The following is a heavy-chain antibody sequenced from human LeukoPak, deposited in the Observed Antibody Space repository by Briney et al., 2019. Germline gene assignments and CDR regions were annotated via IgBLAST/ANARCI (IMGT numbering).Heavy chain of an antibody. CDR2: INRRGHT. CDR1: GFTFDRFT. V-gene: IGHV3-43*01. Sequence: GGPLRLSVEASGFTFDRFTIHWVRQTPGKGLEWVSLINRRGHTFYADSVKGRFTISRDNSRNSVFLQMNSLTPEDTAMYHCAKEVDCPSDCLFFHSWGQGTLVTVSS. J-gene: IGHJ4*02. D-gene: IGHD2-21*02. CDR3: AKEVDCPSDCLFFHS.